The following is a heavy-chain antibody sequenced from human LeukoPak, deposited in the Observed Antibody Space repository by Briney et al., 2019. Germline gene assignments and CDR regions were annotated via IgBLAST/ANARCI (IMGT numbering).Heavy chain of an antibody. CDR1: GFTFSSYG. V-gene: IGHV3-30*02. CDR3: ARGGGLAPYDAFDI. J-gene: IGHJ3*02. D-gene: IGHD3-16*01. Sequence: GGSLRLSCAASGFTFSSYGMHWVRQAPGKGLEWVAFIRYDGSNKYYADSVKGRFTISRDNSKNTLYLQMNSLRAEDTAVYYCARGGGLAPYDAFDIWGQGTMVTVSS. CDR2: IRYDGSNK.